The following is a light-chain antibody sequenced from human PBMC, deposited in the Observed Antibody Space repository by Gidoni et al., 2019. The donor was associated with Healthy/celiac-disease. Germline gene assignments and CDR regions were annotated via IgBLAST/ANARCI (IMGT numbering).Light chain of an antibody. Sequence: SALTQPASVSGSPGPAITISCTGTSSYVGGYNYVSWYQQHPGTAPKLMIYDVSNRPSGVSNRFSGSKSGNTASLTISGLQAEDEADYYCSSYTSSSTLLFGGGTKLTVL. J-gene: IGLJ2*01. CDR1: SSYVGGYNY. CDR3: SSYTSSSTLL. V-gene: IGLV2-14*01. CDR2: DVS.